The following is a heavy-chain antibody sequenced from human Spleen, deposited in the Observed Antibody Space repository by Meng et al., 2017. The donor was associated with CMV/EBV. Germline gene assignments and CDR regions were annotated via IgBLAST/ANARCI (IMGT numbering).Heavy chain of an antibody. D-gene: IGHD2-2*01. V-gene: IGHV3-48*03. J-gene: IGHJ6*02. CDR1: GGTFSSYE. Sequence: SCKASGGTFSSYEMNWVRQAPGKGLEWVSYISSSGSTIYYADSVKGRFTISRDNAKNSLYLQMNSLRAEDTAVYYCARRQSFPVVVPAAISPSYYGMDVWGQGTTVTVSS. CDR3: ARRQSFPVVVPAAISPSYYGMDV. CDR2: ISSSGSTI.